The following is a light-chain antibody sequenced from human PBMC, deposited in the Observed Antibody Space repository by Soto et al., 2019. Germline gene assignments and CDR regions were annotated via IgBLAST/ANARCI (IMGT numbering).Light chain of an antibody. CDR2: GAS. J-gene: IGKJ3*01. CDR1: QSVSSSY. Sequence: EIVLTQSPGTLSLSPGERATLSCRASQSVSSSYLAWYQQKPGQAPRLLIYGASSRATGIPDRFSGSGSGTDFTLTISRLEPEDFAVYYCQQYGWSLFTFGRGTKVDIK. V-gene: IGKV3-20*01. CDR3: QQYGWSLFT.